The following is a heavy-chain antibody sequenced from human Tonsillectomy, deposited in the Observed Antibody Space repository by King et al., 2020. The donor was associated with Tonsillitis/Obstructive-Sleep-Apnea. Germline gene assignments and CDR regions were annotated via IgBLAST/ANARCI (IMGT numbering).Heavy chain of an antibody. CDR1: GFTFSNYA. CDR3: ARGGLRGASYYYYGMDV. V-gene: IGHV3-30*04. Sequence: VQLVESGGGAVQPGRSLKLSCVGSGFTFSNYAMHWVRQAPGKGLQWVAVRSSDGSATYYADSVKGRFTISRGNSKNTLFLHMNSLRTEDTAVYFCARGGLRGASYYYYGMDVWGQGTTVTVSS. CDR2: RSSDGSAT. D-gene: IGHD3-16*01. J-gene: IGHJ6*02.